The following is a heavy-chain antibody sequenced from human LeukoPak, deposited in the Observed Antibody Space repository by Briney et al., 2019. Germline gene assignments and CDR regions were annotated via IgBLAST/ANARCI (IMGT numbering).Heavy chain of an antibody. D-gene: IGHD1-20*01. CDR3: SRLDNNWTFDF. V-gene: IGHV3-21*01. J-gene: IGHJ4*02. CDR2: ITGSGSYV. Sequence: GGSLRLSCAASGFTFSSYSMNWVRQAPGKGLEWVSSITGSGSYVYYADSVKGRFAISRDNAKNSLYLQMNSLRAEDTAVYYCSRLDNNWTFDFWGQGTLVTVSS. CDR1: GFTFSSYS.